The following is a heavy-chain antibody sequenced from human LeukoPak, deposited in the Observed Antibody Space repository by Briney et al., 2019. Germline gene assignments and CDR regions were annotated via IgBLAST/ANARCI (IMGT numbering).Heavy chain of an antibody. CDR3: ARGYSSSWYVGY. J-gene: IGHJ4*02. CDR2: IYYTGST. CDR1: GGSMSSHY. D-gene: IGHD6-13*01. V-gene: IGHV4-59*11. Sequence: PSETLSLTCTVSGGSMSSHYWSWLRQPPGKGLEWIGYIYYTGSTNYNPSLKSRVTISVDTSKNQFSLKLSSVTAADTAVYYCARGYSSSWYVGYWGQGTLVTVSS.